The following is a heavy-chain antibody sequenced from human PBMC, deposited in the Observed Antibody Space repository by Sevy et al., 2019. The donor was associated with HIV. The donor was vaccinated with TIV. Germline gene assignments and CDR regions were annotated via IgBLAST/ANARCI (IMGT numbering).Heavy chain of an antibody. D-gene: IGHD1-7*01. CDR2: IKQDAGQK. V-gene: IGHV3-7*01. CDR3: ARDDGNYYFHY. CDR1: GFTFSKYW. J-gene: IGHJ4*02. Sequence: GGSLRLSCAASGFTFSKYWMGWVRQAPGKGLEWVANIKQDAGQKYYVDCVKGRFTISRDNAKNSLFLQMNSLRAEDTAVYFCARDDGNYYFHYWGQGTLVTVSS.